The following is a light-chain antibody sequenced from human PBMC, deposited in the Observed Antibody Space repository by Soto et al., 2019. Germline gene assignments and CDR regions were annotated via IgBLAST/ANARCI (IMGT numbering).Light chain of an antibody. V-gene: IGKV3-20*01. J-gene: IGKJ4*01. CDR2: GTS. CDR3: QQYDTSPLT. CDR1: QSVSSSY. Sequence: EVVLTQSPGTLSLSPGERATLSCRASQSVSSSYFAWYQQKPGQAPRLLIYGTSNRATGIPDRFSGSGSGTDFTLTISRPEPEDFAVYKCQQYDTSPLTFGGGTKVDIK.